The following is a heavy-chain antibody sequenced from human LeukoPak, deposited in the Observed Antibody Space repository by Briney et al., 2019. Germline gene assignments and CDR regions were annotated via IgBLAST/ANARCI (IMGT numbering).Heavy chain of an antibody. J-gene: IGHJ4*02. V-gene: IGHV3-23*01. Sequence: GGSLRLSCVASGFTFSSYAMKWVRQAPGKGLEWVSGISGSGGSTYYADSVKGRFSISRDNSKNTVYLQMSSLRAEDTAIYYCAKDRGDAANWYFDYWGQGTLVTVSS. CDR3: AKDRGDAANWYFDY. CDR2: ISGSGGST. D-gene: IGHD4-17*01. CDR1: GFTFSSYA.